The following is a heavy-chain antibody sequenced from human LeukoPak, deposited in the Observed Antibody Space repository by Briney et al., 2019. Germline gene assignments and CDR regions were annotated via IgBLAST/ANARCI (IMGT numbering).Heavy chain of an antibody. CDR1: GGSISSSN. CDR2: ISGSGGST. CDR3: AIMNGSIAAADLDY. D-gene: IGHD6-13*01. Sequence: PSGTLSLTCAVSGGSISSSNWWSWVRQAPGKGLEWVSAISGSGGSTYYADSVKGRFTISRDNSKNTLYLQMNSLRAEDTAVYYCAIMNGSIAAADLDYWGQGTLVTVSS. J-gene: IGHJ4*02. V-gene: IGHV3-23*01.